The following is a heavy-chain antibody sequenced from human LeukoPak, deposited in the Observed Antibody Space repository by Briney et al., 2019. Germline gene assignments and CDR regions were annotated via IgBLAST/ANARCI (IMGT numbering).Heavy chain of an antibody. Sequence: PGGSLRLSCAASGFNLNSYWISWVRQAPGKGLEWLANINQDGSEKYYVDSVKGRFTISRDNAKNSLDLQMNSLRAEDTAVYYCTTFYSRLTDYWGQGTLVTVAS. V-gene: IGHV3-7*05. CDR2: INQDGSEK. CDR1: GFNLNSYW. J-gene: IGHJ4*02. D-gene: IGHD2/OR15-2a*01. CDR3: TTFYSRLTDY.